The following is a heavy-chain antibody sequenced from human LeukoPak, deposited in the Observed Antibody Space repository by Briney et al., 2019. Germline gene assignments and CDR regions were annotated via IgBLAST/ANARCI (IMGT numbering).Heavy chain of an antibody. CDR1: GGSLSSYY. J-gene: IGHJ4*02. CDR2: IYTSGST. Sequence: PSETLSLTCTVSGGSLSSYYWSWIRQPAGKGLEGIGRIYTSGSTNYNPSLKSRVTMSVDTSKNQFSLKLSSVTAADTAVYYCARRSRVTMIVVATRFDYWGQGTLVTVSS. V-gene: IGHV4-4*07. D-gene: IGHD3-22*01. CDR3: ARRSRVTMIVVATRFDY.